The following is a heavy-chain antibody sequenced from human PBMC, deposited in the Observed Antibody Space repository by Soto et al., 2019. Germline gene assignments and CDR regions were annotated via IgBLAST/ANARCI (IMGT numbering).Heavy chain of an antibody. CDR1: GYTFTSYG. V-gene: IGHV1-18*01. Sequence: QVQLVQSGAEVKKPGASVQVSCKASGYTFTSYGISWVRQAPGQGLEWMGWISAYNGNTNYAQKLQGRVTMTTDASTSTAYMELSSLGSDDTAVYYWARERAPAVAGPYDAFAICGQGTMVTVSS. CDR3: ARERAPAVAGPYDAFAI. J-gene: IGHJ3*02. CDR2: ISAYNGNT. D-gene: IGHD6-19*01.